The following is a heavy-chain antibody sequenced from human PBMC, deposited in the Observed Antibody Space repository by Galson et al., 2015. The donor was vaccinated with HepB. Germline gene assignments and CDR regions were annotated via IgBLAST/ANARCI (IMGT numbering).Heavy chain of an antibody. J-gene: IGHJ4*02. V-gene: IGHV3-53*01. D-gene: IGHD2-15*01. CDR1: GFTVSSNY. CDR2: IYIGDST. Sequence: SLRLSCAGSGFTVSSNYMSWVRQAPGKGLEWVSVIYIGDSTDYADSVKGRFTISRDNSKNTIYLQMNSLKGEDTAVYFCAREAHRFCSGDSCYSGYYFDHWGQGTLVTVSS. CDR3: AREAHRFCSGDSCYSGYYFDH.